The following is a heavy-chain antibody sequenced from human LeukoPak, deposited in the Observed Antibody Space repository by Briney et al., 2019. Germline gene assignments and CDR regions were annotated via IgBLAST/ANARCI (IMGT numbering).Heavy chain of an antibody. J-gene: IGHJ6*02. CDR1: GGSVSSYY. V-gene: IGHV4-59*02. CDR3: ARDLSVVPAAMPVVDYYGMDV. CDR2: IYFGGTT. D-gene: IGHD2-2*01. Sequence: SETLSLTCTVSGGSVSSYYWSWIRQPPGKGLEWIGYIYFGGTTSYNPSLKSRVTISVDTSKNQFSLKLNSVTAADTAVYYCARDLSVVPAAMPVVDYYGMDVWGQGTTVTVSS.